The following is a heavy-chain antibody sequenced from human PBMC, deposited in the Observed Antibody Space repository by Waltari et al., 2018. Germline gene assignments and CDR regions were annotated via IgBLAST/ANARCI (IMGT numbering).Heavy chain of an antibody. CDR3: ASYSRY. V-gene: IGHV3-7*01. CDR1: GFTFSRYW. D-gene: IGHD2-15*01. Sequence: EVQLVESGGGLVQPGGSLRLSCAASGFTFSRYWMSWVRQATGKGLEWVANIKQDGSEKYYVDSVKGRFTISRDKAKNSLYLQMNSLRAEDTAVYYCASYSRYWGQGTLVTVSS. CDR2: IKQDGSEK. J-gene: IGHJ4*02.